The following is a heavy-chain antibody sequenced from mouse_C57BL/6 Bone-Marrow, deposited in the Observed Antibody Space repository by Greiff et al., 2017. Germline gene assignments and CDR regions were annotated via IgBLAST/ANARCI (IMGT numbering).Heavy chain of an antibody. CDR3: VRHGAFDY. Sequence: EVQRVESGGGLVRPKGSLKLSCAASGFSFNTYAMNWVRQAPGKGLEWVARIRSKSNNYATYYDDSVKDRFTISRDDSESMLYLQMNNLKTEDTAMYYCVRHGAFDYWGQGTTLTVSS. CDR2: IRSKSNNYAT. V-gene: IGHV10-1*01. CDR1: GFSFNTYA. J-gene: IGHJ2*01.